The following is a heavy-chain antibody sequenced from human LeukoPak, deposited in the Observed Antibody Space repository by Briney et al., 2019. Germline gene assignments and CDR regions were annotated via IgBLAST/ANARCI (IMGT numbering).Heavy chain of an antibody. J-gene: IGHJ4*02. D-gene: IGHD3-10*01. Sequence: GSLRLSCAASGFTFDDYAMHWVRQAPGKGLEWVALISWEGHTTYYADSVRGRFTISRDNNKNSLYLQMNSLRTEDTAFYYCTRDTDYGSATNYFDSWGQGTLVSVSS. CDR1: GFTFDDYA. V-gene: IGHV3-43*01. CDR2: ISWEGHTT. CDR3: TRDTDYGSATNYFDS.